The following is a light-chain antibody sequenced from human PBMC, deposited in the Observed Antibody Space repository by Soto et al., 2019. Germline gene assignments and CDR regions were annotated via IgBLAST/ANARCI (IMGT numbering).Light chain of an antibody. CDR1: QSVSSY. Sequence: EIGLTQSPGTLSLSVGERVTLSCRASQSVSSYLAWYQQTPGQAPRLLIYDPSNMATGTPDRFSGSGSGTDFTLTISQLEPEDFTVYYCQQYGSSPLTFGGGTTVEIK. CDR2: DPS. V-gene: IGKV3-20*01. J-gene: IGKJ4*01. CDR3: QQYGSSPLT.